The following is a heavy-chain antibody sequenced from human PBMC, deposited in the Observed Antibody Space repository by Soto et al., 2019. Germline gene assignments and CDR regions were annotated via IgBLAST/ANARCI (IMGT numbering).Heavy chain of an antibody. CDR3: AKGYDFWSGYYPLYFDY. Sequence: EVQLLESGGGLVQPGGSLRLSCAASGFTISSYAMSGVRQAPGKGLEWVSAISGSGGSTYYADSVKGRFTISRDNSKNTLYLQMNSLRAEDTAVYYCAKGYDFWSGYYPLYFDYWGQGTLVTVSS. J-gene: IGHJ4*02. D-gene: IGHD3-3*01. V-gene: IGHV3-23*01. CDR1: GFTISSYA. CDR2: ISGSGGST.